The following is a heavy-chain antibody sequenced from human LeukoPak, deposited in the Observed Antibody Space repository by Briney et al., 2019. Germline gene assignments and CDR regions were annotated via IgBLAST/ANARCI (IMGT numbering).Heavy chain of an antibody. V-gene: IGHV1-3*01. CDR3: AREYYYDSSVERDYGMAV. CDR2: INAGNGNT. D-gene: IGHD3-22*01. CDR1: GGTFSSYA. Sequence: ASVKVSCKASGGTFSSYAISWVRQAPGQRLEWMGWINAGNGNTKYSQKFQGRVTITRDTSASAAYMELSSLRSEDTAVYYCAREYYYDSSVERDYGMAVWGQGTTVTVSS. J-gene: IGHJ6*02.